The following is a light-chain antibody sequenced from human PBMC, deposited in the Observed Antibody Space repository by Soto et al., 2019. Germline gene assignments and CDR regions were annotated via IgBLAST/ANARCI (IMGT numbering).Light chain of an antibody. CDR2: DTS. CDR1: TGAVTSGHY. J-gene: IGLJ7*01. V-gene: IGLV7-46*01. CDR3: LLSYSGGRPV. Sequence: QAVVTQEPSLTVSPGGTVTVTCGSSTGAVTSGHYPYWFQQKPGQAPRTLIYDTSNKHSWTPARFSGSLLGGKAALTLSGAQPEDEADYYCLLSYSGGRPVFGGGTQLTVL.